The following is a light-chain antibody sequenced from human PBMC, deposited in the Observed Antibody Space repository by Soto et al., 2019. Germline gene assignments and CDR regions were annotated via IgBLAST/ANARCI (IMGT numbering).Light chain of an antibody. J-gene: IGLJ1*01. CDR1: SSNIGAGYD. V-gene: IGLV1-40*01. CDR2: GNS. Sequence: QSVLTQPPSVSGAPGQRVTISCTGSSSNIGAGYDVHWYQQLPGTAPKLLIYGNSNRPSGVPDRFSGSKSGTSASLAITGLHADDESDYYCQSYDSSLSGYVFGTGTKVTVL. CDR3: QSYDSSLSGYV.